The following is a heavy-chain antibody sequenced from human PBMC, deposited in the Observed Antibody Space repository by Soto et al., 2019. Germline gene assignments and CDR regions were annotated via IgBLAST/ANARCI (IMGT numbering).Heavy chain of an antibody. V-gene: IGHV3-73*01. CDR3: TRDGSAAGGPDFDY. D-gene: IGHD2-2*01. CDR2: IRTKPNNYAT. CDR1: GVTFSGSA. Sequence: EVQLVESGGGLVQPGGSLKLSGAASGVTFSGSAMHWVRQASGKGLEWVGRIRTKPNNYATTYAASVEGRFTISRDDSKNTAYLQMNSLKTEHTAVYYCTRDGSAAGGPDFDYWGQGTLVTLSS. J-gene: IGHJ4*02.